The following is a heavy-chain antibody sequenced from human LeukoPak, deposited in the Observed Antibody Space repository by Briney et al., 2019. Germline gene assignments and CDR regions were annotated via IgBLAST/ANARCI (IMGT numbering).Heavy chain of an antibody. Sequence: GGSLRLSCAASGFTFTSYWMSWVRQAPGKGLEWVANIKEDGSEKYYVDSVKGRFTISRDNAKNSVSLQMNSLRAEDTAVYYCARIYLKMASASWGQGTLVTVSS. CDR2: IKEDGSEK. J-gene: IGHJ5*02. CDR3: ARIYLKMASAS. CDR1: GFTFTSYW. V-gene: IGHV3-7*03. D-gene: IGHD2-8*01.